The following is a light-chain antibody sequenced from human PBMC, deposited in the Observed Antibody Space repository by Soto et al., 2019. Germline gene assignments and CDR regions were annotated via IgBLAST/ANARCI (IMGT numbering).Light chain of an antibody. Sequence: DIQMTQSPSSVSASVGARVTITCRASQGISTWLAWYQQKPGKAPQLLIYAASSLKSGVPSRFSGIRSGTDFTLTISSLQPEDFANYYCQQVKSFPPTFGQGTRLEIK. CDR3: QQVKSFPPT. CDR2: AAS. J-gene: IGKJ5*01. V-gene: IGKV1D-12*01. CDR1: QGISTW.